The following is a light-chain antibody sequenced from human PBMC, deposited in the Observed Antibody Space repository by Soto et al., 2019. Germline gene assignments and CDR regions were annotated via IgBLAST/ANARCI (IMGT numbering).Light chain of an antibody. Sequence: EIVLTQSPGTLSLSPGETATLSCRTSQTISRDDLAWHQQRPGQAPRLLVSATSRRATGIPDRFNGYGSGKDFTLTISSLEPEDFGVYYCYQYYSSPHTFGPGTRVDIK. J-gene: IGKJ3*01. V-gene: IGKV3-20*01. CDR1: QTISRDD. CDR3: YQYYSSPHT. CDR2: ATS.